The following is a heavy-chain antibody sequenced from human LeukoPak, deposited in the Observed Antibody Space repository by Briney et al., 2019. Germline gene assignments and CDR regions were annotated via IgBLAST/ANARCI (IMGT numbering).Heavy chain of an antibody. V-gene: IGHV3-23*01. CDR3: AKSGYSSSWYRNYYYYMDV. Sequence: PGGSLRLSCAASGFTFSSYAMSWVRQAPGQGLEWVSAISGSGGSTYYADSVKGRFTISRDNSKNTLYLQMNSLRAEDTAVYYCAKSGYSSSWYRNYYYYMDVWGKGTTVTVSS. D-gene: IGHD6-13*01. J-gene: IGHJ6*03. CDR1: GFTFSSYA. CDR2: ISGSGGST.